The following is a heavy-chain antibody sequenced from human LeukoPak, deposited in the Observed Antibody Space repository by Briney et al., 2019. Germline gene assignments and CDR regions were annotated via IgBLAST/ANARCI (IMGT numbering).Heavy chain of an antibody. CDR1: GYTFTSYY. CDR3: ARKGVGALMLDY. J-gene: IGHJ4*02. V-gene: IGHV1-46*01. D-gene: IGHD1-26*01. Sequence: ASVKVSCKASGYTFTSYYMHWVRQAPGQGLEWMGIINPSAGSTSFAQNFQGRVTMTRDTSTSTVYMELSSLRSEDTAVYYCARKGVGALMLDYWGQGTLVTVSP. CDR2: INPSAGST.